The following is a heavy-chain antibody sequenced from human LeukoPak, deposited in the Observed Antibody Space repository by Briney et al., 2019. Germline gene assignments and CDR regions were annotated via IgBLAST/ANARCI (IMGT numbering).Heavy chain of an antibody. Sequence: GGSLRLSCAASGFTFDDYAMHWVRQAPGKGLEWVSLISGDGGSTYYADSVKGRFTISRDNSKNSLYLQMNSLRTEDTALYYCAKDMAYYDFWSGYYYYFDDWGQGTLVTVSS. J-gene: IGHJ4*02. CDR2: ISGDGGST. V-gene: IGHV3-43*02. CDR3: AKDMAYYDFWSGYYYYFDD. D-gene: IGHD3-3*01. CDR1: GFTFDDYA.